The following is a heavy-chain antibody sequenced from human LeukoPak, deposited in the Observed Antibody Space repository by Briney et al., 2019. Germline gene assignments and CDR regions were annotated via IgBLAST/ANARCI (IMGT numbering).Heavy chain of an antibody. J-gene: IGHJ4*02. D-gene: IGHD3-22*01. CDR1: GYTFTSYG. CDR3: ATGGHVRVYDSSAYYGHY. CDR2: IIPIFGTA. Sequence: SVKVSCKASGYTFTSYGISWVRQAPGQGLEWMGGIIPIFGTANYAQKFQGRVTITADESTSTAYMELSSLRSEDTAVYYCATGGHVRVYDSSAYYGHYWGQGTLVTVSS. V-gene: IGHV1-69*13.